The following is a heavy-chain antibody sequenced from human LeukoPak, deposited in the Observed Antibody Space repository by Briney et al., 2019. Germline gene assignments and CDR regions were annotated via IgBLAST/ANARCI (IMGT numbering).Heavy chain of an antibody. Sequence: GGSLRLSCAASGFTVSSNYMSWVRQAPGKGLELVSVIYSGGSTYYADSVKGRFTISRDNSKNTLYLQMNSLRAEDTAVYYCSHDFWSGYYLSWGQGTLVTVSS. CDR2: IYSGGST. CDR1: GFTVSSNY. J-gene: IGHJ5*02. V-gene: IGHV3-66*01. D-gene: IGHD3-3*01. CDR3: SHDFWSGYYLS.